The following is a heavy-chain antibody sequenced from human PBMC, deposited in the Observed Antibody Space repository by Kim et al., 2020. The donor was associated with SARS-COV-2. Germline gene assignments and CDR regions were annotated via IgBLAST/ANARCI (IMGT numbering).Heavy chain of an antibody. V-gene: IGHV3-7*01. J-gene: IGHJ4*01. CDR2: IMQDGSEK. Sequence: GGSLRLSCAASGFTFSSYWMSWVRQAPGKGLEWVANIMQDGSEKHYVDSVKGRFTISRDNAKNSLYLQMNSLRAEDTAVYYCATMVRGVIPMATFDYWCHGTLVTDFS. CDR3: ATMVRGVIPMATFDY. CDR1: GFTFSSYW. D-gene: IGHD3-10*01.